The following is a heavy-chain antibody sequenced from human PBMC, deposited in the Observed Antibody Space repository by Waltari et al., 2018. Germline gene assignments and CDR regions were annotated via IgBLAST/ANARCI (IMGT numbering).Heavy chain of an antibody. CDR1: GYSITSDFY. D-gene: IGHD2-2*01. CDR3: ARDWRHCSRTTCQNAFDI. CDR2: IYHSGDS. V-gene: IGHV4-38-2*02. Sequence: QVQLQESGPGLVKPSETLSLTCTISGYSITSDFYWGWIRQPPGKGLGWIGSIYHSGDSYHNPSLRSRVTISLDSSKNHFSLRRISVTATDTATYYCARDWRHCSRTTCQNAFDIWGQGTLVTVSS. J-gene: IGHJ3*02.